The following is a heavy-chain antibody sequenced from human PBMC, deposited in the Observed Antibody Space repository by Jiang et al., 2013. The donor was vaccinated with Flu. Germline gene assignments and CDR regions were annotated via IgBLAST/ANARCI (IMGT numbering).Heavy chain of an antibody. CDR2: INTNTGKP. CDR3: ARYYYDSSGYYDFDY. CDR1: GYTFTSYA. V-gene: IGHV7-4-1*02. D-gene: IGHD3-22*01. Sequence: QSGSELRKPGASVKVSCKASGYTFTSYAVNWVRQAPGQGPEYMGWINTNTGKPAYVQGFTGRFVFSLDTSVSTAYLQISSLKAEDTAVYYCARYYYDSSGYYDFDYWGQGTLVTVSS. J-gene: IGHJ4*02.